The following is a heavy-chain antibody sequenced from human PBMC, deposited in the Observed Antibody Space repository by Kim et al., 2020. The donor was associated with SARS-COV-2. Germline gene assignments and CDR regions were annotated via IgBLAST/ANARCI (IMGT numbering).Heavy chain of an antibody. V-gene: IGHV4-39*02. D-gene: IGHD5-12*01. CDR3: ARLRSGVGWFDP. CDR1: GGSINNSSYY. J-gene: IGHJ5*02. Sequence: SETLSLTCTVSGGSINNSSYYWGWIRQPPGKGLEGVGSVYYSGTTDYTPSLRSPVTISVDTSNNHFSLRPSSVTAADTAVYYCARLRSGVGWFDPWGQGTLVTVSS. CDR2: VYYSGTT.